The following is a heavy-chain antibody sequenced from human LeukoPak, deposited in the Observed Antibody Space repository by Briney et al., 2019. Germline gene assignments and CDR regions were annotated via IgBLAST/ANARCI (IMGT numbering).Heavy chain of an antibody. CDR1: GGSISSSNW. CDR3: ARADDDYDFWSGYLGV. V-gene: IGHV4-4*02. J-gene: IGHJ6*04. Sequence: SETLSLTCTVSGGSISSSNWWSWVRQPPGKGLEWIGEIYHSGSINYNPSLESRLTISIDKSKNQFSLKLISVTAANTAVSDCARADDDYDFWSGYLGVWGKGTTVTVSS. D-gene: IGHD3-3*01. CDR2: IYHSGSI.